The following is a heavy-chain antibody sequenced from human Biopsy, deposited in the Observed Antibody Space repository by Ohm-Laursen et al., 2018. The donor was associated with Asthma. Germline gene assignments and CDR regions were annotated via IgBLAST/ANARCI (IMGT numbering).Heavy chain of an antibody. D-gene: IGHD3-3*01. CDR1: GFSFSEFV. Sequence: SLRLSCAASGFSFSEFVMHWVRQAPGKGLEWVAVISYDGSNKYYADSVRGRFTISRDNSKNTLYLQMNSLRAEDTAVYYCAKDTEGRYDFWSGLSYNYYGMDVWGQGTTVTVSS. V-gene: IGHV3-30*18. J-gene: IGHJ6*02. CDR3: AKDTEGRYDFWSGLSYNYYGMDV. CDR2: ISYDGSNK.